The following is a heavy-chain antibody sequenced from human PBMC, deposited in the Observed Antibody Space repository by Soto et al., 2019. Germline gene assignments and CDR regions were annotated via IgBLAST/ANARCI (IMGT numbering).Heavy chain of an antibody. CDR3: ARDRDWAFDF. J-gene: IGHJ4*02. D-gene: IGHD3-9*01. Sequence: ASVKVSCKASGYTFTSYYMHWVRQAPGQGLEWMGIINPSGGSTRYAQKFQGRVTMTRDTSTSTVYMELNSLRAEDTAIYYCARDRDWAFDFWGQGTLVTVSS. CDR1: GYTFTSYY. V-gene: IGHV1-46*01. CDR2: INPSGGST.